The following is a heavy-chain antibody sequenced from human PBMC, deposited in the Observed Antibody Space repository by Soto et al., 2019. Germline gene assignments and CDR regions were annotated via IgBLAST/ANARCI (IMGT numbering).Heavy chain of an antibody. CDR1: GFNFGTYN. CDR2: ISTSSSMI. J-gene: IGHJ6*02. CDR3: ARATTIAALPSYYYYVMDV. Sequence: AGGSHRLSSTASGFNFGTYNMNWVRQAPGKGLEWVSYISTSSSMIYHADSVKGRFTISRDNAKNSLYLQMSSLRDEDTAVYYCARATTIAALPSYYYYVMDVWGHGTTVTVSS. V-gene: IGHV3-48*02. D-gene: IGHD6-6*01.